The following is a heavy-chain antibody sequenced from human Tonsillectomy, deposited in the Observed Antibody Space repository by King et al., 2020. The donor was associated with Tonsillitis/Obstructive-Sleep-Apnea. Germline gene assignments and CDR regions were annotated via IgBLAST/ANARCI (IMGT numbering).Heavy chain of an antibody. CDR1: GFTFGDYA. J-gene: IGHJ4*02. CDR3: TRDVSVADC. CDR2: IRSKAYGGTT. D-gene: IGHD6-19*01. Sequence: VQLVESGGGLVQPGRSLRLSCTASGFTFGDYAMSWVRQAPGKGLEWVGFIRSKAYGGTTEYAASVKGRFTISRDDSKSIAYLQMNSLKTEDTAVYYCTRDVSVADCWGQGTLVTVSS. V-gene: IGHV3-49*04.